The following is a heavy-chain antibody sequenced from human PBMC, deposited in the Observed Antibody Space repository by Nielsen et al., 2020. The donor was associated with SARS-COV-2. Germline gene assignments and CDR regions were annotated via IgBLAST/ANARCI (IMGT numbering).Heavy chain of an antibody. CDR1: GFTFSSYW. CDR2: IKQDGSEK. V-gene: IGHV3-7*01. Sequence: GGSLRLSCAASGFTFSSYWMSWVRQAPGKGLEWVANIKQDGSEKYYVDSVKGRFTISRDNAKNSLYLQMNSLRAEDTAVYYCARVPNYYDSSGYYYWYFDLWGRGTLVTVSS. D-gene: IGHD3-22*01. J-gene: IGHJ2*01. CDR3: ARVPNYYDSSGYYYWYFDL.